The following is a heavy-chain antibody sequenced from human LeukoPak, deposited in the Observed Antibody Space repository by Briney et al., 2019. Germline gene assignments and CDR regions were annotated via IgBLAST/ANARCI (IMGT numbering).Heavy chain of an antibody. V-gene: IGHV3-66*02. CDR1: GFTVSSNY. D-gene: IGHD3-3*01. J-gene: IGHJ4*02. CDR3: ARDIPYDFWRGYYIL. CDR2: IYSGGST. Sequence: PGGSLRLSCAASGFTVSSNYMSWVRQAPGKGLEWVSVIYSGGSTYYADSVKGRFTISRDNSKNRLYLQMNCLRAEDTAVYYCARDIPYDFWRGYYILWGQGTLVTVSS.